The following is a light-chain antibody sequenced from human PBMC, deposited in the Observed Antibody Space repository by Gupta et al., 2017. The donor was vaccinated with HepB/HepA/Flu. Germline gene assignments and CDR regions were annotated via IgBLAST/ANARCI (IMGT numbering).Light chain of an antibody. CDR2: GAS. CDR1: QSVSSN. Sequence: EIVMTQSPATLSVSPGERATLSCRASQSVSSNLAWYQQKPGQAPRLLIYGASTRATGIPARFSGSGSGTEFTLTISSLQSEDFAVYYCQQYNNGTPRLTFGQGTKVEIK. J-gene: IGKJ1*01. V-gene: IGKV3-15*01. CDR3: QQYNNGTPRLT.